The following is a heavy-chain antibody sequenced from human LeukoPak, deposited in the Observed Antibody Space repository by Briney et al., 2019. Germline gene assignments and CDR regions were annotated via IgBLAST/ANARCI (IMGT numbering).Heavy chain of an antibody. J-gene: IGHJ5*02. CDR2: TYYRFTWYN. CDR3: ARRLTQYDCFDP. D-gene: IGHD2-2*01. Sequence: SQTLSLTCAISGDSVSSNSVTWNWIRQSPSRGLEWLGRTYYRFTWYNDYAVSVRGRITVNPDTSKNQFSLHLNSVTPEDTAVYYCARRLTQYDCFDPWGQGILVTVSS. CDR1: GDSVSSNSVT. V-gene: IGHV6-1*01.